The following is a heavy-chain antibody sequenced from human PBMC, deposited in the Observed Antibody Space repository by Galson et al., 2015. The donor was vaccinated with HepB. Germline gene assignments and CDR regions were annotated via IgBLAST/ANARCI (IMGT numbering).Heavy chain of an antibody. J-gene: IGHJ6*02. D-gene: IGHD3-9*01. CDR1: GYTFTSYY. CDR2: INPSGGST. CDR3: AREALYDILTGNGMDV. Sequence: SCKASGYTFTSYYMHWVRQAPGQGLEWMGIINPSGGSTSYAQKFQGRVTMTRDTSTSTVYMELSSLRSEDTAVYYCAREALYDILTGNGMDVWGQGTTVTVSS. V-gene: IGHV1-46*01.